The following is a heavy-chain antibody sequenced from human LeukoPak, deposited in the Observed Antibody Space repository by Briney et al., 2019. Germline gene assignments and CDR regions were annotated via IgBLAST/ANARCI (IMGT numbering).Heavy chain of an antibody. Sequence: KSSETLSLTCTVSGGSISTYYWSWIRQPPGKGLEYIGYIYYSGSTNYNPSLKSRVTMSLDTSKNQFSLELSSVTAADTAVYYCAREEVPHGFDIWGQGTMVTVSS. J-gene: IGHJ3*02. CDR1: GGSISTYY. CDR3: AREEVPHGFDI. V-gene: IGHV4-59*01. CDR2: IYYSGST.